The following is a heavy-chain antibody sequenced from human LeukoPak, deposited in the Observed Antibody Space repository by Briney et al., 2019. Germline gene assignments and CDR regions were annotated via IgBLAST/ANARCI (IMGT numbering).Heavy chain of an antibody. J-gene: IGHJ4*02. CDR2: ISAYNGNT. D-gene: IGHD3-22*01. CDR3: ARAPRGIVVVIPFDY. V-gene: IGHV1-18*01. CDR1: GYTFTSYG. Sequence: EASVKVFCKASGYTFTSYGISWVRQAPGQGLEWMGWISAYNGNTNYAQKLQGRVTMTTDTSTSTAYMELRSLRSDDTAVYYCARAPRGIVVVIPFDYWGQGTLVTVSS.